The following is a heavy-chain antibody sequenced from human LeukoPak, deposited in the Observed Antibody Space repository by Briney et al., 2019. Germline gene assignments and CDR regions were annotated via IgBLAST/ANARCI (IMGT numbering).Heavy chain of an antibody. CDR3: ARYHPYYDSSGYYLDY. CDR2: ISSSSSYI. J-gene: IGHJ4*02. CDR1: GFTFSSYS. Sequence: GGSLRLSCAASGFTFSSYSMNWVRQAPGKGLEWVSSISSSSSYIYYADSVKGRFTISRDNAKNSLYLQMNSLRAEDTAVYYCARYHPYYDSSGYYLDYWGQGTLVTVSS. V-gene: IGHV3-21*01. D-gene: IGHD3-22*01.